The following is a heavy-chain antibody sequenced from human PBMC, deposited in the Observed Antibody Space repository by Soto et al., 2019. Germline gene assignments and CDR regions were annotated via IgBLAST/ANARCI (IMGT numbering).Heavy chain of an antibody. CDR2: INTDNGNT. D-gene: IGHD3-10*01. V-gene: IGHV1-3*04. J-gene: IGHJ4*02. CDR3: ANTREYYGSGLPDY. CDR1: GYKFISYA. Sequence: ASVKVSCKASGYKFISYAMHWVRQAPGQRLEWMGWINTDNGNTRYAQKFQGRVTITRDTSTSTVYMELRSLRSDDTAVYYCANTREYYGSGLPDYWGQGTLVTVSS.